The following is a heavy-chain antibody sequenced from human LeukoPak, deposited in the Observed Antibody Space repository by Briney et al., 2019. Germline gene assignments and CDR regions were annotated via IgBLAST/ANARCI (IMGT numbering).Heavy chain of an antibody. Sequence: ASVKVSCKASGYTFTGYHMHWVRQAPGQGLEWMGRINPNSGDTNYAQKFQGRVTITADESTSTAYMELSSLRSEDTAVYYCAREGYCSGGSCYSGVYWGQGTLVTVSS. CDR3: AREGYCSGGSCYSGVY. V-gene: IGHV1-2*06. J-gene: IGHJ4*02. CDR1: GYTFTGYH. CDR2: INPNSGDT. D-gene: IGHD2-15*01.